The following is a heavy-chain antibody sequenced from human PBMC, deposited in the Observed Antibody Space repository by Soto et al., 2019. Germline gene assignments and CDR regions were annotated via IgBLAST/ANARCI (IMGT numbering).Heavy chain of an antibody. J-gene: IGHJ4*02. Sequence: QITLKESGPTLVKPTQPLTLTCTFSGFSLSLSGGGVGWILQPPGKALEWLALIYWDDDKRYSPSLKSRLTIPDDTSKSQVVLTMTNMDPVDTATYYCAHIPLDCGGDCYYFDYSGQGNLVTGSS. V-gene: IGHV2-5*02. CDR2: IYWDDDK. CDR3: AHIPLDCGGDCYYFDY. D-gene: IGHD2-21*02. CDR1: GFSLSLSGGG.